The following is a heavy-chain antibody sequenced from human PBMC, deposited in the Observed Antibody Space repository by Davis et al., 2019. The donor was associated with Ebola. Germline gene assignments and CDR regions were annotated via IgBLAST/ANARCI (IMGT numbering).Heavy chain of an antibody. CDR2: ISAGNGNT. J-gene: IGHJ3*02. D-gene: IGHD1-20*01. CDR3: ARDNWNQRRAFDI. V-gene: IGHV1-3*01. CDR1: GYTFTSYA. Sequence: ASVKVSCKASGYTFTSYAMHWVRQAPGQRLEWMGWISAGNGNTKYSQKFQGRVTMTTDTSTSTAYMELRSLRSDDTAVYYCARDNWNQRRAFDIWGQGTMVTVSS.